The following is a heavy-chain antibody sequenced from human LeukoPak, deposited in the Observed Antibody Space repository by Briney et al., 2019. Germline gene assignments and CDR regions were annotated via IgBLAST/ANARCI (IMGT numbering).Heavy chain of an antibody. CDR3: ATSTAAAGTD. CDR2: IKQGGSEK. Sequence: GGSLRLSCAASGFTFSSYWMHWVRQAPGKGLKWVANIKQGGSEKYYVDSVKGRFTISRDNAQNSLYLQMNSLRAEDTAIYYCATSTAAAGTDWGQGTLVTVSS. V-gene: IGHV3-7*03. D-gene: IGHD6-13*01. CDR1: GFTFSSYW. J-gene: IGHJ4*02.